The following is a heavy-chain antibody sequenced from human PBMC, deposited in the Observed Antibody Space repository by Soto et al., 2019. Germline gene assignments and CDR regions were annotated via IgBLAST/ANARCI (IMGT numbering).Heavy chain of an antibody. CDR3: AIVDTAMEVGYWYYGMDV. J-gene: IGHJ6*02. CDR1: GFTFSSYA. V-gene: IGHV3-30-3*01. CDR2: ISYDGSNK. Sequence: GGSLRLSCAASGFTFSSYAMHWVRQAPGKGLEWVAVISYDGSNKYYADSVKGRFIISRDNSKNTLYVQMNSLRAEDTAVYYCAIVDTAMEVGYWYYGMDVWGQGTTVTVSS. D-gene: IGHD5-18*01.